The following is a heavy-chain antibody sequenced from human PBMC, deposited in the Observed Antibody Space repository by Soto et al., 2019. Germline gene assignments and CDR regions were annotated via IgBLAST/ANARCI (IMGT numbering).Heavy chain of an antibody. J-gene: IGHJ4*02. CDR3: ARDPSQDYYDSSPYYPFQY. CDR2: ISSSSSYI. D-gene: IGHD3-22*01. Sequence: GSLRLSCAASGFTFSSYSMNLVRQAPGKGLEWVSSISSSSSYIYYADSVKGRFTISRDNAKNSLYLQMNSLRAEDTAVYYCARDPSQDYYDSSPYYPFQYWGQATL. CDR1: GFTFSSYS. V-gene: IGHV3-21*01.